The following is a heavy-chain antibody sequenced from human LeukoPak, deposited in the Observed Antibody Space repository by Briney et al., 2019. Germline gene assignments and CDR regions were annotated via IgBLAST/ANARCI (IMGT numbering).Heavy chain of an antibody. CDR2: INPNSGGT. V-gene: IGHV1-2*06. D-gene: IGHD2-15*01. CDR1: GYTFTGYY. Sequence: ASVKVSCKASGYTFTGYYMHWVRQAPGQGREWMGRINPNSGGTNYAQKFQGRVTMTRDTSISTAYMELSRLRSDDTAVYYCAVETRYCSGGSCLVRWFDPWGQGTLVTVSS. CDR3: AVETRYCSGGSCLVRWFDP. J-gene: IGHJ5*02.